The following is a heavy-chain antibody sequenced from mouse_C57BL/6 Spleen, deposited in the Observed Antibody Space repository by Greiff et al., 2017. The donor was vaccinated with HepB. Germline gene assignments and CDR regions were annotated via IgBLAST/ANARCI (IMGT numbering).Heavy chain of an antibody. Sequence: QVQLQQSGAELVKPGASVKLSCKASGYTFTSYWMHWVKQRPGQGLEWIGMIHPNSGSTNYNEKFKSKATLTVDKSSSTAYMQLSSLTSEDSAVYYCAVPTGSGYFDYWGQGTTLTVSS. D-gene: IGHD4-1*02. CDR1: GYTFTSYW. CDR3: AVPTGSGYFDY. J-gene: IGHJ2*01. CDR2: IHPNSGST. V-gene: IGHV1-64*01.